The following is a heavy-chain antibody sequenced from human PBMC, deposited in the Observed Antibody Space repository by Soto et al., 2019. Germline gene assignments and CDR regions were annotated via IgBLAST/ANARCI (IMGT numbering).Heavy chain of an antibody. CDR1: GFTFSSYS. D-gene: IGHD2-15*01. CDR2: ISSSSSYI. V-gene: IGHV3-21*01. Sequence: EVQLVESGGGLVKPGGSLRLSCAASGFTFSSYSMNWVRQAPGKGLEWVSSISSSSSYIYYADSVKGRFTISRDNAKNSLYLQMNSLRAEDTAVYYCARDMTVKTWVVMGIDYWGQGTLVTVSS. J-gene: IGHJ4*02. CDR3: ARDMTVKTWVVMGIDY.